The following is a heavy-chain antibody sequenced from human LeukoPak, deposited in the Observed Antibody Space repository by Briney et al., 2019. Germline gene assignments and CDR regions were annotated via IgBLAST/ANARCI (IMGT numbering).Heavy chain of an antibody. J-gene: IGHJ4*02. CDR1: GFTISSYA. Sequence: GGSLRLSCAASGFTISSYAMSWVRQAPGKGLEWVSAISGSGGSTYYADSVKGRFTISRDNSKNTLYLQMNSLRAEDTAVYYCAKGLWFGELSNFDYWGQGTLVTVSS. CDR3: AKGLWFGELSNFDY. D-gene: IGHD3-10*01. CDR2: ISGSGGST. V-gene: IGHV3-23*01.